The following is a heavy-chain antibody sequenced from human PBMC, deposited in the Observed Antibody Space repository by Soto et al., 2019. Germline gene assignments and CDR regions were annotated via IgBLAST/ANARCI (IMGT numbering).Heavy chain of an antibody. CDR3: AIVAGRYGSNFAVDY. CDR1: GGSISSAAYY. D-gene: IGHD2-15*01. Sequence: QVQMQESGPGLVKPSQTLSLTCTVSGGSISSAAYYWSWIRQPKGKGLEWIGYIYYSGYTYYNTSFKSRVNISGVASKNQFSLTLGSVTAADTAVYYCAIVAGRYGSNFAVDYWGQGTLVTVSS. J-gene: IGHJ4*02. V-gene: IGHV4-30-4*01. CDR2: IYYSGYT.